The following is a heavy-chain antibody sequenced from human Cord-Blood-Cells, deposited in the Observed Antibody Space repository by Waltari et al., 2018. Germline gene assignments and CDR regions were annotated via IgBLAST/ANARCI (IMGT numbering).Heavy chain of an antibody. V-gene: IGHV1-18*04. D-gene: IGHD2-2*01. CDR2: NSAYKDNT. CDR1: GYTFTSYG. CDR3: ARDFSGQLLYWFDP. Sequence: QVQLVQSGAEVKKPGASVKVSCKASGYTFTSYGISWVRPAPGQGLEWMGWNSAYKDNTNYAQKLQGRVTMTTDTSTSTAYRELRSLRSDDTAVYYCARDFSGQLLYWFDPWGQGTLVTVSS. J-gene: IGHJ5*02.